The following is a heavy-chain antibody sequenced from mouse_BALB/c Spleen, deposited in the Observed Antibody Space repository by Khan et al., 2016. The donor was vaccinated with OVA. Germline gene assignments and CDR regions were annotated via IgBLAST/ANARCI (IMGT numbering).Heavy chain of an antibody. CDR3: ARGGKFAY. D-gene: IGHD1-1*02. Sequence: QVQLQPSGAELVRPGVSVRISCKGSGYTFTDYAMHWVKQSHPTSLEWIGVISTYYGDADSNQKFKGQATMTVDRSSSTAYMELARLTSEDSASYYVARGGKFAYWGQGTLVTGSA. J-gene: IGHJ3*01. CDR1: GYTFTDYA. CDR2: ISTYYGDA. V-gene: IGHV1S137*01.